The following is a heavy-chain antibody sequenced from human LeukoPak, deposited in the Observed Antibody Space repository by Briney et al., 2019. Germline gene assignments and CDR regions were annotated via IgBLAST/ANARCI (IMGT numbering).Heavy chain of an antibody. CDR1: GFTFSTYW. J-gene: IGHJ6*02. CDR3: ARDPYSSTWSYGMDV. CDR2: TKLGGSEK. V-gene: IGHV3-7*03. D-gene: IGHD6-13*01. Sequence: PGGSLRLSCAASGFTFSTYWMSWVSQAPARGLEGVAHTKLGGSEKVYVYSVKGRFTISTDNAQNSLFLQMNALRAEDTAVYYCARDPYSSTWSYGMDVWGQGTTVTVSS.